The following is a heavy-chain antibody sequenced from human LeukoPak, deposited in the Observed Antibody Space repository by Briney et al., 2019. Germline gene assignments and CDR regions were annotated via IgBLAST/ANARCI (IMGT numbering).Heavy chain of an antibody. J-gene: IGHJ4*02. V-gene: IGHV3-23*01. CDR3: AKGNYYDSSGSFYFDY. CDR1: GFTFSSYA. CDR2: ISGSGDNT. Sequence: GGSLRLSCAASGFTFSSYAMSWVRQAPGKGLEWVSGISGSGDNTYYADSVKGRFTISRDNSKNTLYVQVNSLGTEDTAAYYCAKGNYYDSSGSFYFDYWGQGTLVTVSS. D-gene: IGHD3-22*01.